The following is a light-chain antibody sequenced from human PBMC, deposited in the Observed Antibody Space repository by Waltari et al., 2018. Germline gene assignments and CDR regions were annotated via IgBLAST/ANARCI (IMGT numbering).Light chain of an antibody. J-gene: IGLJ1*01. Sequence: QSVLTQPPPASGTPGQRVTISCSGSSSNIGSNYVYWYQPLPGTAPKLLIYRNNQRPSGVPDRFSGSKSGTSASLAISGLRSEDEADYYCAAWDDSLSGYVFGTGTKVTVL. CDR2: RNN. CDR3: AAWDDSLSGYV. CDR1: SSNIGSNY. V-gene: IGLV1-47*01.